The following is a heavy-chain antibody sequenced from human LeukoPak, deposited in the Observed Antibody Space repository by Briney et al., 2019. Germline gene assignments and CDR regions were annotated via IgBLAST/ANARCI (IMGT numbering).Heavy chain of an antibody. Sequence: GGSLRLSCAASGFTFDDYGMSWVRQAPGKGLERVSGINWNGGSTGYADSVKGRFTISRDNAKNSLYLQMNSLRAEDTALYYCARVAVPAVPYYYYYMDVWGKGTTVTVSS. D-gene: IGHD2-2*01. CDR3: ARVAVPAVPYYYYYMDV. J-gene: IGHJ6*03. CDR2: INWNGGST. V-gene: IGHV3-20*04. CDR1: GFTFDDYG.